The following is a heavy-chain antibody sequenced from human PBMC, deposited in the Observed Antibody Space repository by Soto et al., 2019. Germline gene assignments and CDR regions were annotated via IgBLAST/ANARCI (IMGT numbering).Heavy chain of an antibody. J-gene: IGHJ5*02. D-gene: IGHD2-15*01. CDR1: GFTFSSYA. V-gene: IGHV3-23*01. CDR2: ISGSGGST. Sequence: GGSLRLSCAASGFTFSSYAMSWVRQAPGKGLEWVSAISGSGGSTYYADSVKGRFTISRDNSKNTLYLQMNSLRAEDTAVYYCAKEILGYCSGGSCLHNWFDPWGQGTLVTVSS. CDR3: AKEILGYCSGGSCLHNWFDP.